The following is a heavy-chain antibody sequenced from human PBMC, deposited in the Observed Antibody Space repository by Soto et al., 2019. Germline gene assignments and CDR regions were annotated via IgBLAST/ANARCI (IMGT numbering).Heavy chain of an antibody. Sequence: EESLKISCKGSGSSFTSYWIGWVRQMPGKGLEWMGIIYPGDSDTRYSPSFQGQVTISADKSISTAYLQWSSLKASDTAMYYCASADSSVNYYVLDFCGQGTTVTVS. CDR1: GSSFTSYW. CDR2: IYPGDSDT. V-gene: IGHV5-51*01. D-gene: IGHD3-22*01. CDR3: ASADSSVNYYVLDF. J-gene: IGHJ6*02.